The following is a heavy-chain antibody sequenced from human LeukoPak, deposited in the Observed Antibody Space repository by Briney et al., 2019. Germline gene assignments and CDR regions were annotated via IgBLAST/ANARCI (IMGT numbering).Heavy chain of an antibody. CDR1: GGSISSSSYY. Sequence: SETLSLTCTVSGGSISSSSYYWGWIRQPPGKGLEWIGSIYYSGSTYYNPSLKSRVTISVDTSKNQFSLKLSSVTAADTAVYYCAGDRMTTVHGMDVWGQGTTVTVSS. V-gene: IGHV4-39*07. J-gene: IGHJ6*02. CDR3: AGDRMTTVHGMDV. D-gene: IGHD4-17*01. CDR2: IYYSGST.